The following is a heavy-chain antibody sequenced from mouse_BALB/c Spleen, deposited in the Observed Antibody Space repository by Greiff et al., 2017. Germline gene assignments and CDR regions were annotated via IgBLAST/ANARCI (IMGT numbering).Heavy chain of an antibody. J-gene: IGHJ1*01. CDR3: ASYYYGSRGDWYFDV. CDR1: GYTFTSYV. V-gene: IGHV1-14*01. CDR2: INPYNDGT. Sequence: EVKLMESGPELVKPGASVKMSCKASGYTFTSYVMHWVKQKPGQGLEWIGYINPYNDGTKYNEKFKGKATLTSDKSSSTAYMELSSLTSEDSAVYYCASYYYGSRGDWYFDVWGAGTTVTVSS. D-gene: IGHD1-1*01.